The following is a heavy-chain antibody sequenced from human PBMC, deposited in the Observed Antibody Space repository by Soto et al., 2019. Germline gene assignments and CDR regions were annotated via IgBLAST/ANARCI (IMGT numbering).Heavy chain of an antibody. Sequence: QVQLVQSGAEVKKPGSSVKVSCKASGGTFGSQSLSWVRQAPGQGLEWMGRIIPMDGTPNYAQQFQGRVTITADEFTSTVYMELSILRSEDTAVYYCATDGVVREVNFLYWGQGTLVTVSS. D-gene: IGHD2-8*01. CDR1: GGTFGSQS. CDR2: IIPMDGTP. CDR3: ATDGVVREVNFLY. J-gene: IGHJ4*02. V-gene: IGHV1-69*08.